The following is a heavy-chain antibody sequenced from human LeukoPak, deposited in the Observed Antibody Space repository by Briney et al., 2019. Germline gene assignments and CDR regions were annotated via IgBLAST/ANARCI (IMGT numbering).Heavy chain of an antibody. V-gene: IGHV4-34*01. CDR1: GGSFSGYY. Sequence: SETLSLTCAVYGGSFSGYYWSWIRQPPGKGLEWIGGINHSGSTNYNPSLKSRVTISVDTSKNQFSLKLSSVTAADTAVYYCARGFTSSWGVVTARGVYYFDYWGQGTLVTVSS. CDR3: ARGFTSSWGVVTARGVYYFDY. D-gene: IGHD2-21*02. CDR2: INHSGST. J-gene: IGHJ4*02.